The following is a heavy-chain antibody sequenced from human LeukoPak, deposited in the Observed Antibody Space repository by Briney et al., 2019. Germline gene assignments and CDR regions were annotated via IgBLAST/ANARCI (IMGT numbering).Heavy chain of an antibody. V-gene: IGHV3-21*01. CDR2: ISSSSSYI. CDR3: ARDYGLWDYYMDV. D-gene: IGHD2/OR15-2a*01. Sequence: GGSLRLSCAASGFTVSSNYMSWVRQAPGKGLEWVSSISSSSSYIYYADSVKGRFTISRDNAKNSLYLQMNSLRAEDTAVYYCARDYGLWDYYMDVWGKGTTVTVSS. J-gene: IGHJ6*03. CDR1: GFTVSSNY.